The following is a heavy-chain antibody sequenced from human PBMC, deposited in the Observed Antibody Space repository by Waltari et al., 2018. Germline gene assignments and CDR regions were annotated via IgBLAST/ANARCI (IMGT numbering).Heavy chain of an antibody. CDR2: IIPILGIA. CDR1: GGTFSSYT. CDR3: ARKCTSCYVGVFAFDI. V-gene: IGHV1-69*02. Sequence: QVQLVQSGAEVKKPGSSVKVSCKASGGTFSSYTISWVRQAPGQGLEWMGRIIPILGIANYAQKFQGRVTITADKSTSTAYMELSSLRSDDTAVYYCARKCTSCYVGVFAFDIWGQGTMVTVSS. J-gene: IGHJ3*02. D-gene: IGHD2-2*01.